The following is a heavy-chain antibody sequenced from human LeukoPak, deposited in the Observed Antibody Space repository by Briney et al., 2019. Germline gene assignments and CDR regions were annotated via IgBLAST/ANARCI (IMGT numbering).Heavy chain of an antibody. D-gene: IGHD3-16*01. CDR3: VREYHGGYFDF. Sequence: GASVKVSCKASGYIFTSYYMHWVRQAPGQGLEWLGVVYPSAGTSDPAQRFRARITLSDDTSTSTAYMELRSLKREDTDIYFCVREYHGGYFDFWGQGTLVTVSS. CDR2: VYPSAGTS. CDR1: GYIFTSYY. V-gene: IGHV1-46*03. J-gene: IGHJ4*02.